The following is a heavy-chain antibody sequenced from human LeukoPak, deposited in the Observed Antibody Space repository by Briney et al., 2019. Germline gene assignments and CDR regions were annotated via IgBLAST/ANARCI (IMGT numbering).Heavy chain of an antibody. CDR3: ARVNSNYDANWFDP. V-gene: IGHV4-59*08. J-gene: IGHJ5*02. CDR2: IYYSGIT. Sequence: SETLSLTCTVSGGSISGYYWSWIRQPPGKGLEWIGYIYYSGITNYNPSLKSRVTISVDTSKNQFSLKLSTVTAADTAVYYCARVNSNYDANWFDPWGQGTLVTVSS. CDR1: GGSISGYY. D-gene: IGHD4-11*01.